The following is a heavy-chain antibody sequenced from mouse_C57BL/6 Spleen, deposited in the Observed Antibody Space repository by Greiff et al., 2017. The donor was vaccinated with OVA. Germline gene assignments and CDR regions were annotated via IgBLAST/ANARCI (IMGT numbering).Heavy chain of an antibody. V-gene: IGHV5-12*01. J-gene: IGHJ1*03. Sequence: EVQGVESGGGLVQPGGSLKLSCAASGFTFSDYYMYWVRQTPEKRLEWVAYISNGGGSTYYPDTVKGRFTISRDNAKNTLYLQMSRLKSEDTAMYYCARGLYYYGSSSDWYFDVWGTGTTVTVSS. D-gene: IGHD1-1*01. CDR3: ARGLYYYGSSSDWYFDV. CDR2: ISNGGGST. CDR1: GFTFSDYY.